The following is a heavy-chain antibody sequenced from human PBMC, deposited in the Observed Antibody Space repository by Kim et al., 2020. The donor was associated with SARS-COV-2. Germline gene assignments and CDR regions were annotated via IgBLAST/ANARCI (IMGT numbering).Heavy chain of an antibody. J-gene: IGHJ4*02. CDR3: ARVEVWCSSGWYPSCFDY. CDR2: IYSGGST. V-gene: IGHV3-53*04. Sequence: GGSLRLSCAASGFTVSSNYMSWVRQAPGKGLEWVSVIYSGGSTYYADSVKGRFTISRHNSKNTLYLQMNSLRAEDTAVYYCARVEVWCSSGWYPSCFDYWGQGTLVTVSS. D-gene: IGHD6-19*01. CDR1: GFTVSSNY.